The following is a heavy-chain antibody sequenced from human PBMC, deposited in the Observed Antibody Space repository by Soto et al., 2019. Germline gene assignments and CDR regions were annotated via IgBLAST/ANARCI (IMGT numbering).Heavy chain of an antibody. CDR2: IYYSGRT. J-gene: IGHJ5*02. Sequence: QVQLQESGPGLVKPSEPLSLTCTVSGGSIRSYYWSWIRQPPGKGLEWIGYIYYSGRTNYNPSLKSRVTISVDTSKNQFSLKLSSVTAADTAVYYCARIYRGGWFDPWGQGTLVTVSS. CDR3: ARIYRGGWFDP. V-gene: IGHV4-59*08. CDR1: GGSIRSYY. D-gene: IGHD3-16*01.